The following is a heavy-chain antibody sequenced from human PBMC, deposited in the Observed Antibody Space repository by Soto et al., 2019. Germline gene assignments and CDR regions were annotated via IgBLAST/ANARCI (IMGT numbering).Heavy chain of an antibody. J-gene: IGHJ4*02. CDR3: ARMKFGDNIPHFDS. Sequence: ASVKVSCKASGYTFAAYALHWVRQAPGQRFEWMGWIHAGTGYTKYSQKFQGRVTITRDTSASTSYLELKSLRSEDTAVYFCARMKFGDNIPHFDSWGQETLVTVSS. CDR2: IHAGTGYT. V-gene: IGHV1-3*01. D-gene: IGHD3-10*01. CDR1: GYTFAAYA.